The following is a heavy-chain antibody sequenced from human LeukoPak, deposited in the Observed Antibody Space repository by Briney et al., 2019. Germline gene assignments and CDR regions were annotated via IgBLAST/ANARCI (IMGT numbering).Heavy chain of an antibody. V-gene: IGHV3-30*18. CDR1: GLTFSNHV. D-gene: IGHD6-19*01. CDR3: AKGRPTVAAGSEY. Sequence: GGSLGLSCVVSGLTFSNHVMHWVRQAPGKGLEWVAVISFDGRNIFYADSVKGRFTVSRDNSKNTLYLQMNSLRAEDTAVYYCAKGRPTVAAGSEYWGQGTLVSVSS. CDR2: ISFDGRNI. J-gene: IGHJ4*02.